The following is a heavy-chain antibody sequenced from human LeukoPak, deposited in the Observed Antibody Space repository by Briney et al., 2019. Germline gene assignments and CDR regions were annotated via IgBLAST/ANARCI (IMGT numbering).Heavy chain of an antibody. J-gene: IGHJ4*02. CDR2: IIPIFGTA. CDR1: GGTFSSYA. V-gene: IGHV1-69*13. CDR3: ARLRTQFVETTGDS. Sequence: ASVKVSCKASGGTFSSYAISWVRQAPGQGLEWMGGIIPIFGTANYAQKFQGRVTITADESTSTAYMELSSLRSEDTAVYNCARLRTQFVETTGDSWGPGALVTVSS. D-gene: IGHD4-17*01.